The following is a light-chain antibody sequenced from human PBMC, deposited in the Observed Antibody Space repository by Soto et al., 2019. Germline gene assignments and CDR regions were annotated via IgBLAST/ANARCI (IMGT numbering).Light chain of an antibody. V-gene: IGKV3-20*01. J-gene: IGKJ4*01. CDR3: QQYGSSPPLT. CDR1: QSVSSSF. Sequence: IVLTQSPGTLSLSPGESATLSCRASQSVSSSFLAWYQQKPGQAPRLLIYGASSRATGIPDRFSGSGPGTDFTLTISRLEPEDFAVYYCQQYGSSPPLTFGGGTKV. CDR2: GAS.